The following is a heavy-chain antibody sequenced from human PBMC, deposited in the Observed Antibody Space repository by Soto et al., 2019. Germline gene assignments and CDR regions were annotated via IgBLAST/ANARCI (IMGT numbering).Heavy chain of an antibody. CDR1: GDSVSSNSAA. V-gene: IGHV6-1*01. CDR3: ARNSSGSTLTRFRDYGMDV. J-gene: IGHJ6*02. D-gene: IGHD6-19*01. Sequence: QVPLQQSGPGLVKPSQTLSLTCAISGDSVSSNSAAWNWIRQSPSRGLEWLGRTYYRSKWYNDYAVSVKSRITINPDTSKNQFSLQLNSVTPEDTAVYYCARNSSGSTLTRFRDYGMDVWGQGTTVTVSS. CDR2: TYYRSKWYN.